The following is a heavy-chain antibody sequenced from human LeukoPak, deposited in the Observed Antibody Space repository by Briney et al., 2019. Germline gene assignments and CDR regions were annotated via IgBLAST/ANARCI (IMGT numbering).Heavy chain of an antibody. D-gene: IGHD2/OR15-2a*01. CDR3: ASSQNWFDP. Sequence: GGSLRLSCAASGFTFSSYAMHWVRQAPGKGLEWVAVISYDGSNKYYADSVKGRFTISRDNSKNTLYLQMNSLRAEDTAVYYCASSQNWFDPWGQGTLVTVSS. J-gene: IGHJ5*02. CDR2: ISYDGSNK. V-gene: IGHV3-30*04. CDR1: GFTFSSYA.